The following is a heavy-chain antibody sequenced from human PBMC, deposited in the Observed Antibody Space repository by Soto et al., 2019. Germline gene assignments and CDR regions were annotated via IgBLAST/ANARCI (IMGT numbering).Heavy chain of an antibody. Sequence: QVQLVESGGGVVQPGRSLRLSCAASGFTFSSYGMHWVRQAPGKGLEWVAVIWDDGSNKYYADSVKGRFTISRDNSKNTLYLQMNSLRAEDTAVYYCARDNGDLRFDYWGQGTLVTVSS. J-gene: IGHJ4*02. CDR1: GFTFSSYG. CDR3: ARDNGDLRFDY. CDR2: IWDDGSNK. D-gene: IGHD3-10*01. V-gene: IGHV3-33*01.